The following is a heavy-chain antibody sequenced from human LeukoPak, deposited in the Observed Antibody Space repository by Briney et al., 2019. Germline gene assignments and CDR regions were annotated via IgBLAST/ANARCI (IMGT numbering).Heavy chain of an antibody. CDR1: GYTFTGYY. CDR2: VNPNSGGT. V-gene: IGHV1-2*02. D-gene: IGHD6-13*01. CDR3: ARDTAAATDAFDI. Sequence: ASVKVSCKASGYTFTGYYMHWVRQAPGQGLEWMGWVNPNSGGTNYAQKFQGRVTMTRDTSISTAYMELSRLRSDDTAVYYCARDTAAATDAFDIWGQGTMVTVSS. J-gene: IGHJ3*02.